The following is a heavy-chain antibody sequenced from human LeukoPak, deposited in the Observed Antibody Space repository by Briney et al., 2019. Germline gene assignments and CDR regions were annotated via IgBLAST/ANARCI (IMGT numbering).Heavy chain of an antibody. V-gene: IGHV4-39*01. Sequence: SETLSLTCTVSGGSISSGGHFWGWVRQSPGKGLEWIGSLYYGVHTYYNPSLGSRVTMSVDTSKTQFSLKLSSVTAADTAVYYCARHLGTGYDPHPYFDYWGQGTLVTVSS. CDR3: ARHLGTGYDPHPYFDY. D-gene: IGHD5-12*01. CDR2: LYYGVHT. CDR1: GGSISSGGHF. J-gene: IGHJ4*02.